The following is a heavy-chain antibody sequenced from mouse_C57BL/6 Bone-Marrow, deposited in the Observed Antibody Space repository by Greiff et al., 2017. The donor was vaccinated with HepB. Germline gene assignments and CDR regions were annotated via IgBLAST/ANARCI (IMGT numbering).Heavy chain of an antibody. Sequence: QVQLQQSGPELVKPGASVKISCKASGYAFSSSWMNWVKQRPGKGLEWIGRIYPGDGDTNYNGKFTGKATLTADKSSSTAYMQLSSLTSEDSAVYFCARSPPYYYGSSYWYFDVWGTGTTVTVSS. CDR1: GYAFSSSW. CDR2: IYPGDGDT. V-gene: IGHV1-82*01. CDR3: ARSPPYYYGSSYWYFDV. D-gene: IGHD1-1*01. J-gene: IGHJ1*03.